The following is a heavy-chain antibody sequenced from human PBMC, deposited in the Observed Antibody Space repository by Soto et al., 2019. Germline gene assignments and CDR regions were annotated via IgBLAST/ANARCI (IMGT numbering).Heavy chain of an antibody. CDR3: ARDHPKYCSGGSCYPPAGDYGMDV. Sequence: ASVKVSCKASGGTFSSYAISWVRQAPGQGLEWMGGIIPIFGTANYAQKFQGRVTITADESTSTAYMELSSLRSEDTAVYYCARDHPKYCSGGSCYPPAGDYGMDVWGQGTTVTVSS. D-gene: IGHD2-15*01. CDR2: IIPIFGTA. J-gene: IGHJ6*02. CDR1: GGTFSSYA. V-gene: IGHV1-69*13.